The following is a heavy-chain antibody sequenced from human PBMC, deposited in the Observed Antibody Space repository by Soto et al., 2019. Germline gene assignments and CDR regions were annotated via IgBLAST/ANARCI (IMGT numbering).Heavy chain of an antibody. V-gene: IGHV4-31*03. D-gene: IGHD2-15*01. J-gene: IGHJ6*03. CDR3: ARRYCSGGSCYGDGYYYYMDV. CDR1: GGSISSGGYY. CDR2: IYYSGST. Sequence: QVQLQESGPGLVKPSQTLSLTCTVSGGSISSGGYYWSWIRQHPGKGLEWIGYIYYSGSTYYNPSLKIRVTISVDTSKNQFSLKLSSVTAADTAVYYCARRYCSGGSCYGDGYYYYMDVWGKGTTVTLSS.